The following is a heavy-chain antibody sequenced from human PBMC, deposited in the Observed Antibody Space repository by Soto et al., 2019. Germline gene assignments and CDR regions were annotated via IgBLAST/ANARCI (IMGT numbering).Heavy chain of an antibody. CDR3: AKVNSSPLGAYYGMDV. CDR2: ISGSGGST. J-gene: IGHJ6*02. Sequence: GGSLRLSCAASGFTFSSYAMSWVRQAPGKGLEWVSAISGSGGSTYYADSVKGRFTISRDNSKNTLYLQMNSLRAEDTAVYYCAKVNSSPLGAYYGMDVWGHGTTVTVSS. CDR1: GFTFSSYA. V-gene: IGHV3-23*01. D-gene: IGHD6-13*01.